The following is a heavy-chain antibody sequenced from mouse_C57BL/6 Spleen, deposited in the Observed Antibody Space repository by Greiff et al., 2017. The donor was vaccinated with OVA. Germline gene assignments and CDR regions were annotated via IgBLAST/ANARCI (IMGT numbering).Heavy chain of an antibody. CDR3: ARWGGYDGGN. J-gene: IGHJ2*01. CDR2: IDPSDSET. CDR1: GYTFTSYW. D-gene: IGHD2-2*01. V-gene: IGHV1-52*01. Sequence: QVQLQQPGAELVRPGSSVKLSCKASGYTFTSYWMHWVKQRPIQGLEWIGNIDPSDSETHYNQKFKDKATLTVDKSSSTAYMQLSSLTSADSAVYYCARWGGYDGGNWGQGTTLTVSS.